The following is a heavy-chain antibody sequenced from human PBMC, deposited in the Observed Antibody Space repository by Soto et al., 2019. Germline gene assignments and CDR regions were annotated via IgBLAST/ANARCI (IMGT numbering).Heavy chain of an antibody. D-gene: IGHD3-22*01. CDR2: INHSGST. Sequence: ETLSLTCAVYGGSFSGYYWSWIRQPPGKGLEWIGEINHSGSTNYNPSLKSRVTISVDTSKNQFSLKLSSVTAADTAVYYCARGLGITMIVVADDAFDIWGQGTMVTVSS. J-gene: IGHJ3*02. V-gene: IGHV4-34*01. CDR1: GGSFSGYY. CDR3: ARGLGITMIVVADDAFDI.